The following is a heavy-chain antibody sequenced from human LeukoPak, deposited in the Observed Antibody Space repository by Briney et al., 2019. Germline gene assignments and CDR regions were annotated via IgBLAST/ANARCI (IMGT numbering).Heavy chain of an antibody. CDR2: IYTSGST. J-gene: IGHJ3*01. V-gene: IGHV4-4*07. Sequence: SEALSLTRTVSGGSISSYYWSWIRQPAGKGLEWIGRIYTSGSTNYNPSLKSRVTMSVDTSKNQFSLKLSSVTAADTAVYYCARYNYGYDALDFWGQGTMVTVSS. CDR3: ARYNYGYDALDF. D-gene: IGHD5-18*01. CDR1: GGSISSYY.